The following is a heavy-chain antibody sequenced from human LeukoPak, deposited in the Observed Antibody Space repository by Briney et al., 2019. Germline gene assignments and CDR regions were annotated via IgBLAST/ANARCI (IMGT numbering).Heavy chain of an antibody. V-gene: IGHV3-21*01. CDR2: ISSSSSYI. J-gene: IGHJ4*02. Sequence: GGSLRLSCAASGFTFSSYSMNWVRQAPGKGLEWVSSISSSSSYIYYADSVKGRFTISRDNAKNSLYLQMNSLRAEDTAVYYCARDWEVTIFGPREYYFDYWGQGTLVTVSS. D-gene: IGHD3-3*01. CDR1: GFTFSSYS. CDR3: ARDWEVTIFGPREYYFDY.